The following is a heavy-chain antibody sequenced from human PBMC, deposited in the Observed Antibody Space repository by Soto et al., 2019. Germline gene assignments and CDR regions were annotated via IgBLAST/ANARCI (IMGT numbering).Heavy chain of an antibody. V-gene: IGHV3-11*01. CDR2: ISSSSGTI. CDR3: ARAQYSGKTDFEN. J-gene: IGHJ4*02. CDR1: GFTFSDYY. D-gene: IGHD6-13*01. Sequence: QVQLVESGGGLVKPGGSLRLSCAASGFTFSDYYMTWIRQAPGKGLEWVSYISSSSGTISYADSVKGRFTISRDNAMDSLYLQMTSLSPGDTAVYYCARAQYSGKTDFENWGQGTVLTVSS.